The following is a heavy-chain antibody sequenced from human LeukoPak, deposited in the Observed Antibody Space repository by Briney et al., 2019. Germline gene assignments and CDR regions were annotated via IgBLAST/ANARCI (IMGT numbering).Heavy chain of an antibody. CDR3: ARAIVVVPAAINYMDV. V-gene: IGHV4-30-4*01. Sequence: SQTLSLTCTVSGGSISSGDYYWSWIRQPPGKGLEWIGYIYYSGSTYYNPSLKSRVTISVDTSKNQFSLKLSSVTAADTAVYYCARAIVVVPAAINYMDVWGKGTTVTVSS. CDR2: IYYSGST. D-gene: IGHD2-2*01. CDR1: GGSISSGDYY. J-gene: IGHJ6*03.